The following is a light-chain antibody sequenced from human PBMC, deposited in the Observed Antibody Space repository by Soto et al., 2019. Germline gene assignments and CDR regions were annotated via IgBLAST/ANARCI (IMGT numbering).Light chain of an antibody. CDR2: EVI. CDR1: SSDVGGYNY. V-gene: IGLV2-14*01. CDR3: TSHSSGSPYV. Sequence: QSVLTQPASVSWSPGQSITISCTGTSSDVGGYNYVSWYQQHPGKAPKLMIYEVINRPSGVSNRFSGSRSGNTASLTISGLQAEDEADYYCTSHSSGSPYVFGTGTKATVL. J-gene: IGLJ1*01.